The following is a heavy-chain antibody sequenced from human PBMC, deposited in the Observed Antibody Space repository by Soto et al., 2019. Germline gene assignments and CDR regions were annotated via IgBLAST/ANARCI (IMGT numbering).Heavy chain of an antibody. Sequence: ASVKVSCKASGYTFTSYGISWVRQAPGQGLAWVGWISAYNGNTNYAQKLQGRVTMTTDTSTSTAYMELRSLRSDDTAVYYCARVKYYDSSDYPDDWGQGTLVTVSS. V-gene: IGHV1-18*04. CDR1: GYTFTSYG. CDR2: ISAYNGNT. D-gene: IGHD3-22*01. CDR3: ARVKYYDSSDYPDD. J-gene: IGHJ4*02.